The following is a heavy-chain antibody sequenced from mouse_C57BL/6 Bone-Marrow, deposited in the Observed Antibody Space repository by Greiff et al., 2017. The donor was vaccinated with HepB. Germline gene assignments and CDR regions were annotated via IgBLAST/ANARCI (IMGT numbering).Heavy chain of an antibody. J-gene: IGHJ4*01. V-gene: IGHV14-4*01. CDR1: GFNIKDDY. Sequence: EVQLQESGAELVRPGASVKLSCTASGFNIKDDYMHWVKQRPEQGLEWIGWIDPENGDTEYASKFQGKATITADTSSNTAYLQLSSLTSEDTAVYYCTRGSTMVTTGAMDYWGQGTSVTVSS. D-gene: IGHD2-2*01. CDR2: IDPENGDT. CDR3: TRGSTMVTTGAMDY.